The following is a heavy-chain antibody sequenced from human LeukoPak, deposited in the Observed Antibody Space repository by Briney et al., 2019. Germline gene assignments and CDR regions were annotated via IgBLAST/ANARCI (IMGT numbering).Heavy chain of an antibody. CDR3: ARQSVPYYHYGLDF. Sequence: PSETLSLTCALSGGSIRNYYWSWIRQPLGKGLEWIGYVYYTGTTSYNSSLKSRVTISVETSKNQFSLTLNSVTAADTAVYHCARQSVPYYHYGLDFRGQGTTVIVSS. CDR2: VYYTGTT. CDR1: GGSIRNYY. V-gene: IGHV4-59*01. J-gene: IGHJ6*02.